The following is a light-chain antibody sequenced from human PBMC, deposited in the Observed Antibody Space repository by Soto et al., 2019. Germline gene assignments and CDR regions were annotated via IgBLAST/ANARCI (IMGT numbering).Light chain of an antibody. CDR1: QIIGTY. V-gene: IGKV1-39*01. Sequence: DVEITQSPSSLSGSLGYMLTITFRSSQIIGTYLHWYQQKPGKAPKLLIYTASSLQSGVPSRFSGSGSGTEFTLTITRRQPAEFAPYYFQQSCDTTPWTFGQGTRVEIK. CDR3: QQSCDTTPWT. J-gene: IGKJ1*01. CDR2: TAS.